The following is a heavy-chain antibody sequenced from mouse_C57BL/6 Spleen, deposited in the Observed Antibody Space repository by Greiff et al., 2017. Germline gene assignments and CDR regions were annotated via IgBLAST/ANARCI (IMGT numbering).Heavy chain of an antibody. D-gene: IGHD2-1*01. Sequence: VQLQQPGAELVKPGASVKLSCKASGYTFTSYWMHWVKQRPGQGLEWIGMIHPNSGSTNYNEKFKSKATLTVDKSSSTAYMQLSSLTSEDSAVYYCAREGLHWYFDVWGTGTTVTVSS. CDR1: GYTFTSYW. CDR2: IHPNSGST. V-gene: IGHV1-64*01. J-gene: IGHJ1*03. CDR3: AREGLHWYFDV.